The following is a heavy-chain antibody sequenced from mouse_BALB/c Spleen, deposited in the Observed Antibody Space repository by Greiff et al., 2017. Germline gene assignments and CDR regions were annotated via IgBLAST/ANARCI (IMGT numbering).Heavy chain of an antibody. Sequence: EVQGVESGGGLVKPGGSLKLSCAASGFTFSSYTMSWVRQTPEKRLEWVATISSGGGNTYYPDSVKGRFTISRDNAKNNLYLQMSSLRSEDTALYYCAKYGGRGFWFAYWGQGTLVTVSA. J-gene: IGHJ3*01. V-gene: IGHV5-9*03. CDR2: ISSGGGNT. CDR3: AKYGGRGFWFAY. CDR1: GFTFSSYT.